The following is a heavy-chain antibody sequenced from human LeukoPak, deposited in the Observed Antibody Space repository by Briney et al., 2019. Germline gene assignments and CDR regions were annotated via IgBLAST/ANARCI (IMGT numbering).Heavy chain of an antibody. V-gene: IGHV3-21*01. Sequence: PGGSLRLSCAASGFTFSGYVMTWVRQAPGKGLEWVSSISSSSSYIYYADSVKGRFTISRDNAKNSLYLQMNSLRAEDTAVYYCARIIAVAGTYPWGQGTLVTVSS. CDR2: ISSSSSYI. J-gene: IGHJ5*02. CDR1: GFTFSGYV. D-gene: IGHD6-19*01. CDR3: ARIIAVAGTYP.